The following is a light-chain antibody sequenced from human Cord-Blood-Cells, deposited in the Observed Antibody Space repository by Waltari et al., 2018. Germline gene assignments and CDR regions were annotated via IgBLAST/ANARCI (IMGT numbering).Light chain of an antibody. V-gene: IGKV4-1*01. Sequence: DIVMTQSPDSLAVSLGARATINCKSSTSVLYSSNNKNYLAWYQQKPGQPPKLLIYWASTRESGVPDRFSGSGSGTDFTLTISSLQAEDVAVYYCQQYYSTPYTFGQGTKLEIK. CDR1: TSVLYSSNNKNY. J-gene: IGKJ2*01. CDR3: QQYYSTPYT. CDR2: WAS.